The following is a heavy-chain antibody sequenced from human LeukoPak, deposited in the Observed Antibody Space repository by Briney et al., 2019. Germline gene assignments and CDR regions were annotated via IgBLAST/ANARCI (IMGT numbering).Heavy chain of an antibody. V-gene: IGHV3-23*01. Sequence: PGGSLRLSCAASGFTFNNYAMSWVRQAPGKGLEWVSTITGSGGSTYYADSVKGRFTISRDNSNNTLYLQMNSLRAEDTAVYYCAKSRDSSGYYFSYFAYWGQGTLVTVSS. CDR2: ITGSGGST. CDR3: AKSRDSSGYYFSYFAY. J-gene: IGHJ4*02. D-gene: IGHD3-22*01. CDR1: GFTFNNYA.